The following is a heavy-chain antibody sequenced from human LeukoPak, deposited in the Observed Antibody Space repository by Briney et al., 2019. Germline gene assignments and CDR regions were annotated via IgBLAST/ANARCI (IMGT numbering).Heavy chain of an antibody. Sequence: ASVKVSCKASGYTFTSYGISWVRQAPGQGLEWMGWISAYNGNTNYAQKLQGRVTMTTDTSTSTAYMELRSLRSDDTAVYYCARSSWIQLWLLNYYYGMDVWGQGTTVTVSS. CDR2: ISAYNGNT. D-gene: IGHD5-18*01. CDR1: GYTFTSYG. J-gene: IGHJ6*02. CDR3: ARSSWIQLWLLNYYYGMDV. V-gene: IGHV1-18*01.